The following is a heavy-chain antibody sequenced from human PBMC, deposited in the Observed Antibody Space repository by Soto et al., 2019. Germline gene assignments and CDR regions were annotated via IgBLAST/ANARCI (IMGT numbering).Heavy chain of an antibody. CDR3: ARYGTTVGFDY. Sequence: SETLSLTCTVSGGSISAYYWNWIRQPAGKGLEWIGRVYTSGSANYNPSLQSRVSMSVDMSKNQFSLKLSSVTAADTAVCYCARYGTTVGFDYWGQGTLVTVSS. V-gene: IGHV4-4*07. CDR2: VYTSGSA. D-gene: IGHD1-1*01. J-gene: IGHJ4*01. CDR1: GGSISAYY.